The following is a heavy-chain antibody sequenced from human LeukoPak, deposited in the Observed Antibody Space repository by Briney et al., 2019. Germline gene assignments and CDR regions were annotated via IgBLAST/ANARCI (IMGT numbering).Heavy chain of an antibody. CDR2: IKQDGSEK. Sequence: GRSLRLSCAASGFTFSSYWMSWVRQAPGKGLEWVANIKQDGSEKYYVDSVKGRFTISRDNAKNSLYLQMNGLRAEDTAVYYCAREDSSGWYYSGSYPHRDAFDIWGQGTMVTVSS. J-gene: IGHJ3*02. CDR1: GFTFSSYW. V-gene: IGHV3-7*01. D-gene: IGHD1-26*01. CDR3: AREDSSGWYYSGSYPHRDAFDI.